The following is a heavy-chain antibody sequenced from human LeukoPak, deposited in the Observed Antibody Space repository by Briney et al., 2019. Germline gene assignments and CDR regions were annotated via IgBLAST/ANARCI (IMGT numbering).Heavy chain of an antibody. V-gene: IGHV3-30*02. CDR1: GFTFSSYG. CDR2: IRYDGSNK. D-gene: IGHD3-10*01. Sequence: GGSLRLSCAASGFTFSSYGMHWVRQAPGKGLEWVAFIRYDGSNKYYADSVKGRFTIPRDNSKNTLYLQMNSLRAEDTAVYYCAKGTYGSGTYGAHDYWGQGTLVTVSS. J-gene: IGHJ4*02. CDR3: AKGTYGSGTYGAHDY.